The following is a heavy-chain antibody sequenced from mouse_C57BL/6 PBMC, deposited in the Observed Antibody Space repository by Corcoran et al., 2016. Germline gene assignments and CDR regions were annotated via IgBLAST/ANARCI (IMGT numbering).Heavy chain of an antibody. V-gene: IGHV9-3*01. CDR3: ARDYGFDY. CDR2: INTYSGVP. D-gene: IGHD1-1*01. CDR1: GYTFTTYG. J-gene: IGHJ2*01. Sequence: QIQLVQSGPELKKPGETVKISCKASGYTFTTYGMSWVKQAPGKGLKWMGWINTYSGVPTYADDFKGRFAFSLETSASTAYLQINNLKNEDTATYFCARDYGFDYWGQGTTLTVSS.